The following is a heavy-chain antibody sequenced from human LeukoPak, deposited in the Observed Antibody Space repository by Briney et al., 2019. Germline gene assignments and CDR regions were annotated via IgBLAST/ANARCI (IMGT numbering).Heavy chain of an antibody. CDR2: IYYSGST. V-gene: IGHV4-59*01. D-gene: IGHD3-3*01. CDR3: ARVGIKTYYDFWSGYYTDNWFNP. Sequence: KPSETLSLTCTVSGVSISSYYWSWIRQPPGKGLEWIGYIYYSGSTNYNPSLKSRVTISVDTSKNQFSLKLSSVTAADTAVYYCARVGIKTYYDFWSGYYTDNWFNPWGQGTLVTVPS. J-gene: IGHJ5*02. CDR1: GVSISSYY.